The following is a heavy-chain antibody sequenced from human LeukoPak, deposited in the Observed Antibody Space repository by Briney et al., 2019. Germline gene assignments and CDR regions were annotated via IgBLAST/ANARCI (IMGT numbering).Heavy chain of an antibody. CDR2: INHSGST. J-gene: IGHJ5*02. CDR3: ARRPSLRPTNWFDP. V-gene: IGHV4-34*01. CDR1: GGSISGYY. Sequence: ASETLSLTCTVSGGSISGYYWSWIRQPPGKGLEWIGEINHSGSTNYNPSLKSRVTISVDTSKNQFSLKLSSVTAADTAVYYCARRPSLRPTNWFDPWGQGTLVTVSS. D-gene: IGHD4-17*01.